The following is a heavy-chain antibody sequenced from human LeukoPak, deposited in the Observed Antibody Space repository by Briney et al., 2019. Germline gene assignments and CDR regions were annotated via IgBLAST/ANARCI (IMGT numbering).Heavy chain of an antibody. CDR2: IYSGGST. V-gene: IGHV3-66*01. Sequence: GGSLRLSCAASGFTVSSNYISWVRQAPGKGLEWVSVIYSGGSTYYADSVKGRFTISRDNSKNTLYLQMNSLRAEDTAVYYCAREVGATTCAFDIWGQGTMVTVSS. CDR3: AREVGATTCAFDI. J-gene: IGHJ3*02. CDR1: GFTVSSNY. D-gene: IGHD1-26*01.